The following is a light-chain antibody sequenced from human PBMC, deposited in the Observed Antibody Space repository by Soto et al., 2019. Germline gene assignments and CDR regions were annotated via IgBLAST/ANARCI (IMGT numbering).Light chain of an antibody. J-gene: IGKJ2*02. Sequence: EIVLTQSPGTLSLSPGERATLSCRASQSVSSSYLAWYQHKPGQAPRLLIYGASSRATGIPDRFSGSGSGTDFTLSISRLEPEDFAVYYCQQYGSSPRTFGQGTKRGIK. V-gene: IGKV3-20*01. CDR2: GAS. CDR3: QQYGSSPRT. CDR1: QSVSSSY.